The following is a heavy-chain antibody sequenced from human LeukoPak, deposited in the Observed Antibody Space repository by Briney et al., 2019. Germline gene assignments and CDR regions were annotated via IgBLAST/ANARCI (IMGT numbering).Heavy chain of an antibody. CDR2: IYYSGST. Sequence: SETLSLTCNVSGGSISSGDKYWSWIRQPPGKGMEWIGYIYYSGSTYYNPSLKSRLTISVDTSENQFSLHLTSVTAADTAVYFCARVTRWAGLDFWGQGTLVTVSS. J-gene: IGHJ4*02. D-gene: IGHD2-21*02. CDR3: ARVTRWAGLDF. V-gene: IGHV4-30-4*01. CDR1: GGSISSGDKY.